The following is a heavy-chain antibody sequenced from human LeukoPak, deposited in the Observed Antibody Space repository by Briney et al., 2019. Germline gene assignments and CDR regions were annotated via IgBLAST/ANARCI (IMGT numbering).Heavy chain of an antibody. CDR2: ISGSGGST. Sequence: GGSLRLSCAASEFTFSSYAMNWVRQAPGKGLEWVSGISGSGGSTNYADSVEGRFTISRDNSNNTLYLQMNSLRAEDTAVYYCAKDARRDGYSYDYWGQGTLVTVSS. CDR3: AKDARRDGYSYDY. V-gene: IGHV3-23*01. CDR1: EFTFSSYA. J-gene: IGHJ4*02. D-gene: IGHD5-24*01.